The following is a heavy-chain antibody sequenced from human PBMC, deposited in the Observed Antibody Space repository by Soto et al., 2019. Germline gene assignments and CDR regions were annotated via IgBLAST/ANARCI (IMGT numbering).Heavy chain of an antibody. D-gene: IGHD3-22*01. V-gene: IGHV3-49*03. CDR3: TRAVKWFFSYYYDSSGYYSDAFDI. Sequence: GGSLRLSCTASGFTFGDYAMSWFRQAPGKGLEWVVFIRSKAYGWTTEYAASVKGRFTISRDDSKSIAYLQMNSLKTEDTAVYYCTRAVKWFFSYYYDSSGYYSDAFDIWGQGTMVTVSS. J-gene: IGHJ3*02. CDR2: IRSKAYGWTT. CDR1: GFTFGDYA.